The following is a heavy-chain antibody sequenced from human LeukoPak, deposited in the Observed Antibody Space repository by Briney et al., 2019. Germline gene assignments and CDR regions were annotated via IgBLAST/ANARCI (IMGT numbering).Heavy chain of an antibody. J-gene: IGHJ4*02. V-gene: IGHV3-23*01. CDR3: AKGPNNWQLDY. CDR1: GFTFSSYA. D-gene: IGHD1-1*01. CDR2: ISGSGGST. Sequence: PGGSLRLSCAASGFTFSSYAMSWVRQAPGKGLEWVSAISGSGGSTYYADSVKGRFTISRDNAKNSLYLQMNSLRAEDTALYYCAKGPNNWQLDYWGQGTLVTVSS.